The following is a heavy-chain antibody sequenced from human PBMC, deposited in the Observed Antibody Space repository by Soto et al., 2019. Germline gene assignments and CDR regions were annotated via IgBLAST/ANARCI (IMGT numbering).Heavy chain of an antibody. D-gene: IGHD3-10*01. CDR2: ISASVGST. V-gene: IGHV3-23*01. Sequence: VSLRLSCAASGFTFSNYAMSWVRQAPGRGLEWVSAISASVGSTYYTDSVKGRFTISRDNSKNTLYLQMNSLRAEDTAVYYCAKGGQSYDYWGQGTLVTVSS. CDR3: AKGGQSYDY. J-gene: IGHJ4*02. CDR1: GFTFSNYA.